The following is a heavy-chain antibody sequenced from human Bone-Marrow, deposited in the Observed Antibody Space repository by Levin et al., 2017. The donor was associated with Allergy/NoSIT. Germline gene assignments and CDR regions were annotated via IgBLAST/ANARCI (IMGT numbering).Heavy chain of an antibody. Sequence: GGSLRLSCAASGFTFTDYAIHWIRQAPGRGLEWVSGVSWNSGTIGYADSVKGRFTISRDNAKNSLYLQMNSLRTEDTALYFCARHKDYGGNCYYYYGMDVWGRGTTVTVSS. CDR1: GFTFTDYA. CDR2: VSWNSGTI. V-gene: IGHV3-9*01. CDR3: ARHKDYGGNCYYYYGMDV. J-gene: IGHJ6*02. D-gene: IGHD4-23*01.